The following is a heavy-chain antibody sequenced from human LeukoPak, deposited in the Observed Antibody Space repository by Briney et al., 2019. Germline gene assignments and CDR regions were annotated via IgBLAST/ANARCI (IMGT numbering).Heavy chain of an antibody. CDR3: ARDLSGTYMVDY. CDR1: GFAFNSYA. J-gene: IGHJ4*02. V-gene: IGHV3-30-3*01. CDR2: ISHDGSAQ. Sequence: GGSLRLSCAVSGFAFNSYAMHWVRQAPGEGLEWEAFISHDGSAQSYADSVKGRFTISRDNSRNTLYLQMNSLRPEDTAVYYCARDLSGTYMVDYWGQGTLVTVSS. D-gene: IGHD1-26*01.